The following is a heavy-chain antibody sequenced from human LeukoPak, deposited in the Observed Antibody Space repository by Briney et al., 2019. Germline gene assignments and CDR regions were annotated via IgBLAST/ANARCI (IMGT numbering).Heavy chain of an antibody. V-gene: IGHV3-23*01. CDR3: AKPRPVGWYYSDC. CDR2: INGTGGTT. Sequence: GGSLRLSCAASGFTLCIYAMSCVRAALGGGGGWVTAINGTGGTTCYSNSVKGRFNISRDNSKNTLYPQMNSLKSEDTAVYYCAKPRPVGWYYSDCWGQRALVTAS. J-gene: IGHJ4*02. CDR1: GFTLCIYA. D-gene: IGHD6-19*01.